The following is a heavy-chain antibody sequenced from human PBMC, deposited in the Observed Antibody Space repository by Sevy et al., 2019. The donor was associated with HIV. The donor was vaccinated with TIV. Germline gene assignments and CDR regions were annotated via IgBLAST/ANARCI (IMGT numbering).Heavy chain of an antibody. J-gene: IGHJ6*02. D-gene: IGHD3-3*01. CDR1: GGSISSSSYY. CDR2: IYYSWST. Sequence: SETLSLTCTVSGGSISSSSYYWGWIRQPPGKGLEWIGSIYYSWSTYYNPSLKSRVTISVDTSKNQFSLKLSSVTAADTAVYYCARHAIDFWSEDLYGMDVWGQGTTVTVSS. V-gene: IGHV4-39*01. CDR3: ARHAIDFWSEDLYGMDV.